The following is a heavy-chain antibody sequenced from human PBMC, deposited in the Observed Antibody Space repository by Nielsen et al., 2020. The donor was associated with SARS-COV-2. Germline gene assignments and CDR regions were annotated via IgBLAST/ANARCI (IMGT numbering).Heavy chain of an antibody. CDR2: INHSGST. J-gene: IGHJ4*02. CDR3: ARGLWSYYDY. V-gene: IGHV4-39*07. Sequence: SETLSLTCTVSGGSISSSSYYWSWIRQPPGKGLEWIGEINHSGSTNYNPSLKSRVTISVDTSKNQFSLKLSSVTAADTAVYYCARGLWSYYDYWGQGTLVTVSS. CDR1: GGSISSSSYY. D-gene: IGHD3-3*01.